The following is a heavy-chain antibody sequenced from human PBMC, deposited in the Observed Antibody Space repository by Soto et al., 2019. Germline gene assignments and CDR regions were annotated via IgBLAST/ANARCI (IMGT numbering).Heavy chain of an antibody. CDR2: IIPVFGTV. CDR3: ARDNPYTNSLGNWFDP. CDR1: GGTFRNYA. Sequence: QVRLVQSGAEVKKPGSSGKVSFKASGGTFRNYAITWLRLAPGQGLEWLGGIIPVFGTVNYAQKFQGRVTITADESTSTAYMELNRLRAEDTAVYYCARDNPYTNSLGNWFDPWGQGTLVIVS. J-gene: IGHJ5*02. V-gene: IGHV1-69*01. D-gene: IGHD6-13*01.